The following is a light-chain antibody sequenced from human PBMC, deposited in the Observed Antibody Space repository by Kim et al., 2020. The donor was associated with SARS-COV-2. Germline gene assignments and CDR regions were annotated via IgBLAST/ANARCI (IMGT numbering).Light chain of an antibody. V-gene: IGKV1-39*01. CDR3: QQSYSTPPYT. Sequence: ASVGDRVTITCRASQSISSYLNWYQQKPGKAPKLLIYAASSLQSGVPSRFSGSGSGTDFTLTISSLQPDDFATYYCQQSYSTPPYTFGQGTKLEI. CDR1: QSISSY. J-gene: IGKJ2*01. CDR2: AAS.